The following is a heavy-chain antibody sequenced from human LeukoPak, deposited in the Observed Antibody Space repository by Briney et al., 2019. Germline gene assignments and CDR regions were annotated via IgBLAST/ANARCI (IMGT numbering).Heavy chain of an antibody. D-gene: IGHD3-10*01. CDR2: ISGSGGNT. CDR1: GFTFSIYS. V-gene: IGHV3-23*01. Sequence: GGSLRLSCAASGFTFSIYSMDWVRQAPGKGLEWVSVISGSGGNTYYADSVKGRFTISRDNSKNTLYLQMNSLRAEDTAVYYCAKLKYGSGSYPFDYWGQGTLVTVSS. J-gene: IGHJ4*02. CDR3: AKLKYGSGSYPFDY.